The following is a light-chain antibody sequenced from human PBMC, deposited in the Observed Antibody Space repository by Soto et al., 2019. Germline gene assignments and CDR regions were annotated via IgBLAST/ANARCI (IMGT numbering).Light chain of an antibody. V-gene: IGLV2-18*01. J-gene: IGLJ1*01. CDR2: EVH. CDR1: SSDVGSYNR. CDR3: SLYTSSSTFV. Sequence: QSALTQPPSVSGSPGQSVTISCTGSSSDVGSYNRVSWYQQSPGTAPKLIIYEVHNRPSGVPDRFSGSGSGNTASLTISGLQSEDEADYYCSLYTSSSTFVFGPGTKLTVL.